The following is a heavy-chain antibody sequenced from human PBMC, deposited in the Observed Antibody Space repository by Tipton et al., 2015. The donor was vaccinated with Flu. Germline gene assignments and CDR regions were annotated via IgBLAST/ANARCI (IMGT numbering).Heavy chain of an antibody. J-gene: IGHJ6*02. CDR1: GGSISGGGAY. D-gene: IGHD4-23*01. CDR3: ARDQGFGGGLTYDYYVMDV. Sequence: LRLSCTVSGGSISGGGAYWSWIRQRPGKGLEWIGCIYYSGSTYYNPPLESRVSISVETSKNQFSLKLNSVTAADTAVYYCARDQGFGGGLTYDYYVMDVWGQGP. V-gene: IGHV4-31*02. CDR2: IYYSGST.